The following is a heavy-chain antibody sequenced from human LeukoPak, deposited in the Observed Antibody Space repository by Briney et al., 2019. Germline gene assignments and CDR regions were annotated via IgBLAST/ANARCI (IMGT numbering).Heavy chain of an antibody. CDR1: GGSISSYY. CDR2: IYYSRST. CDR3: ARVAPVLLWFGEHPAGWFDP. Sequence: SETLSLTCTVSGGSISSYYWSWIRQPPGKGLEWIGYIYYSRSTNYNTSLKSRVTISVDTSKNQFSLKLSSVTAADTAVYYCARVAPVLLWFGEHPAGWFDPWGQGTLVTVSS. D-gene: IGHD3-10*01. J-gene: IGHJ5*02. V-gene: IGHV4-59*01.